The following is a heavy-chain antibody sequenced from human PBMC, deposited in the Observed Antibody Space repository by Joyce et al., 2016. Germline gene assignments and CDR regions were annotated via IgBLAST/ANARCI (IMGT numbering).Heavy chain of an antibody. Sequence: QVQLVQSGTEVKKPGSSVKVSCKASGFTFTGYYMHWVRQAPGQGLEMMGLIKIENGDTHYTQNCQGRVTMTRDTSINTAYMEVTRLRSDDTAFYYCAREGLPHGGFDYWGLGTLVTVSS. J-gene: IGHJ4*02. CDR1: GFTFTGYY. V-gene: IGHV1-2*02. CDR3: AREGLPHGGFDY. CDR2: IKIENGDT.